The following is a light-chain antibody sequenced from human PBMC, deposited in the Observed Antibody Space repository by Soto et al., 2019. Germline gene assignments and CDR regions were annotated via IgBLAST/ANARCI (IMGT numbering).Light chain of an antibody. CDR2: DVS. Sequence: DIQMPQSPSTLSASVGDRLTITCRASQSISGWLAWYQQKPGKAPKLLIYDVSNLESGVPSRFSGSGSGTEFTLTISSLQPDDVATYYCQQYNSFWTFGQGTKVEIK. CDR3: QQYNSFWT. CDR1: QSISGW. J-gene: IGKJ1*01. V-gene: IGKV1-5*01.